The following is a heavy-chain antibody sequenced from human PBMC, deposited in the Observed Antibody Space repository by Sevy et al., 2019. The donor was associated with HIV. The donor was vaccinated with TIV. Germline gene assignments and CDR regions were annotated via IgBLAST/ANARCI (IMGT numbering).Heavy chain of an antibody. V-gene: IGHV3-7*01. D-gene: IGHD6-13*01. Sequence: GGSLRLSCVASGFSLNNYWMNWVRQAPGKGLEWVANINQDGSVKYYVDSVRGRFTISRDNARNLVFLQMNSLRVEDTALYYCVIAIAADGSFWGQGTLVTVSS. CDR2: INQDGSVK. J-gene: IGHJ4*02. CDR1: GFSLNNYW. CDR3: VIAIAADGSF.